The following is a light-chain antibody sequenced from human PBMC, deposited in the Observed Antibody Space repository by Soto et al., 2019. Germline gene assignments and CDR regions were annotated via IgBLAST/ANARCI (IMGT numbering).Light chain of an antibody. V-gene: IGLV2-14*03. CDR3: SSYTTTGTQV. CDR2: DVS. J-gene: IGLJ1*01. CDR1: TSDVGGFDY. Sequence: QSVLTQPASVSGSPGQSITRSCTGTTSDVGGFDYVSWYQQHPGKAPKLMIFDVSNRPSGVSDRFSRSKSGNTASLTISGLQAEDEADYYCSSYTTTGTQVFGTGTKVTVL.